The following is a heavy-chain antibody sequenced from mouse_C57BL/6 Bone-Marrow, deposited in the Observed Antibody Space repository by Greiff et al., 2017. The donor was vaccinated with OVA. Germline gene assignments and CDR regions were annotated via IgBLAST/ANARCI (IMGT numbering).Heavy chain of an antibody. CDR1: GFTFSSYG. CDR2: ISRGGSYT. V-gene: IGHV5-6*01. J-gene: IGHJ4*01. D-gene: IGHD2-5*01. Sequence: EVKVVESGGDLVKPGGSLKLSCAASGFTFSSYGMSWVRQTPDKRLEWVATISRGGSYTYYPDSVKGRFTISRDNAKNTLYLQMSSLKSEDPAMYYCARHRSNYVNAMDYWGQGTSVTVSS. CDR3: ARHRSNYVNAMDY.